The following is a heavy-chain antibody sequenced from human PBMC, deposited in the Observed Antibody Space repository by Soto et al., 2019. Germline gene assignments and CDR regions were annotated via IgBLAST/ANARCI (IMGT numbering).Heavy chain of an antibody. CDR2: IWYDGSKK. J-gene: IGHJ6*02. V-gene: IGHV3-33*01. D-gene: IGHD3-3*01. CDR3: ARDASYYSLWSGYYPSRNGMDV. CDR1: GFTFSSFG. Sequence: QVQVVESGGGVVQPGRSLRLSCAASGFTFSSFGMHWVRQAPGKWLEWVSLIWYDGSKKSYGDSVKGRFTISRDNSMNTVYLQMNSLRADDTAVYYCARDASYYSLWSGYYPSRNGMDVWGQGTTVTVSS.